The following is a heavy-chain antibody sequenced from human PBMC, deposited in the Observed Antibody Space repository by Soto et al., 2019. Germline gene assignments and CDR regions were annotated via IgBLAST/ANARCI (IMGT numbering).Heavy chain of an antibody. D-gene: IGHD3-22*01. J-gene: IGHJ4*02. CDR1: GFTFTSYA. V-gene: IGHV3-48*02. CDR3: ARPVETYYGNSGYYPFNH. CDR2: ISSSGDTV. Sequence: EVQLVESGGGLVQPGGSLRLSCAASGFTFTSYAMNWVRQGPGKGLQWISYISSSGDTVYYADSVKGRFTISRDNAKNSLDLQMNSLRDEDTAVYYCARPVETYYGNSGYYPFNHWGQGPLVTVSP.